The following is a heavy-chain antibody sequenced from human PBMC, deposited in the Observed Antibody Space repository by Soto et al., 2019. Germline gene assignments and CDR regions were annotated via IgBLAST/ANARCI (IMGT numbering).Heavy chain of an antibody. CDR1: GYTFTNFG. J-gene: IGHJ4*02. Sequence: ASVKVSCKASGYTFTNFGISWVRQAPGQGLEWMGWISPYKGHTNYAQNLQGRVTMTTDTSTSTACMELRSLRSDDTAVYYCARTTEGMWSDYWGQGTPVTVS. CDR2: ISPYKGHT. D-gene: IGHD4-17*01. V-gene: IGHV1-18*01. CDR3: ARTTEGMWSDY.